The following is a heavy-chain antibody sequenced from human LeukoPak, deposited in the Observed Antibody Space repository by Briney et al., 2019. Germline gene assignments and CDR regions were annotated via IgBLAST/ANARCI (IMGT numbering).Heavy chain of an antibody. CDR1: AYRFSSYY. D-gene: IGHD2-8*01. CDR3: TRRANGRRYNWFDT. Sequence: ASVKVSCKTPAYRFSSYYIHWVRQAPGQGLEWMGIINPSGGSTRYSQKFQGRVTMTKNTSISTAYMELSSLRSDDTAVYYCTRRANGRRYNWFDTWGQGTLVTVSS. J-gene: IGHJ5*02. V-gene: IGHV1-46*01. CDR2: INPSGGST.